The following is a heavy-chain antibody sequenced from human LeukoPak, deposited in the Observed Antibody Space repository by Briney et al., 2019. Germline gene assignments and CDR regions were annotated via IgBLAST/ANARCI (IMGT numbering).Heavy chain of an antibody. CDR2: IYYSGST. CDR3: ARGPSEYYSYGKKADWYFDL. CDR1: GGSISSYY. D-gene: IGHD5-18*01. J-gene: IGHJ2*01. V-gene: IGHV4-59*01. Sequence: SETLSLTCTVPGGSISSYYWSWIRQPPGKGLEWIGYIYYSGSTNYNPSLKSRVTISVDTSKNQFSLKLSSVTAADTAVYYCARGPSEYYSYGKKADWYFDLWGRGTLVTVSS.